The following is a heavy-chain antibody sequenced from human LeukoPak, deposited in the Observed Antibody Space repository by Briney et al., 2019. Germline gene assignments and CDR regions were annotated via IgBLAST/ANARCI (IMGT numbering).Heavy chain of an antibody. V-gene: IGHV3-11*01. J-gene: IGHJ6*02. CDR3: ARDSSDNYYYYYGMDV. CDR1: GFTFSDYY. D-gene: IGHD3-22*01. Sequence: GGSLRLSCAASGFTFSDYYMSWVRQAPGKGLEWVSYISSSGSTIYYADSVKGRFTISRDNAKNSLYLQMNSLRAEDTAVYYCARDSSDNYYYYYGMDVWGQGTTVTVSS. CDR2: ISSSGSTI.